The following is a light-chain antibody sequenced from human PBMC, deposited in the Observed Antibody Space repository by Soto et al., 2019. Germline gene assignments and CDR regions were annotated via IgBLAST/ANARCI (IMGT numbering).Light chain of an antibody. CDR2: SNN. CDR3: ATWDDSLNGDV. V-gene: IGLV1-44*01. Sequence: QSVLTQPPSASGTPGQRVTISCSGSSSNIGSNVVNWFQQLPGTAPKLRVYSNNQRPSGVPDRFSGSKSGTSASLAISGLQSGDEADYYCATWDDSLNGDVFGTGTKLTVL. CDR1: SSNIGSNV. J-gene: IGLJ1*01.